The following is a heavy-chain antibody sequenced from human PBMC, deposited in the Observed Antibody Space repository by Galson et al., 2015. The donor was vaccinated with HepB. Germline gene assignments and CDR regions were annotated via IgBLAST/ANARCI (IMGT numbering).Heavy chain of an antibody. CDR3: AKDRRYDFWTFDY. J-gene: IGHJ4*02. Sequence: LRHSGLDQAFADHGPVMRGAGQAPGEGLEWVAGISYDGSNKSYADSVKGRFTISRDNSKNTLYLQMNSLRAEDTAVYYCAKDRRYDFWTFDYWGQGTLVTVSS. CDR2: ISYDGSNK. V-gene: IGHV3-30*18. CDR1: AFADHGPV. D-gene: IGHD3-3*01.